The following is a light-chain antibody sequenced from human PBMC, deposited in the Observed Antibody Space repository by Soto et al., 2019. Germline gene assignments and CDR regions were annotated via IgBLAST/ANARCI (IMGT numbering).Light chain of an antibody. CDR3: QQYSHLIT. J-gene: IGKJ5*01. V-gene: IGKV1-33*01. CDR2: DES. Sequence: DIQMTQSSSSLSASFGERGPIPCQASQDISNYLNWYQQKLGKDPKLLIYDESNLETGVPSRFSGSGSGTDFTFTISSLQPEDIATYYCQQYSHLITFGQGTRLEIK. CDR1: QDISNY.